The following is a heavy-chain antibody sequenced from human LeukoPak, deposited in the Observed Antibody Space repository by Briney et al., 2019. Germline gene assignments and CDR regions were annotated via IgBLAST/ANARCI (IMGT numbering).Heavy chain of an antibody. Sequence: GGSLRLSCAASGFTFSSYAMSWVRQAPGKGLEWVSAISGNGGSTYYADSVKGRFTISRDNSKNTLYLQMNSLRAEDTAVYYCAKGQGGYENHNWFDPWGQGTLVTVSS. V-gene: IGHV3-23*01. CDR1: GFTFSSYA. D-gene: IGHD5-12*01. CDR3: AKGQGGYENHNWFDP. J-gene: IGHJ5*02. CDR2: ISGNGGST.